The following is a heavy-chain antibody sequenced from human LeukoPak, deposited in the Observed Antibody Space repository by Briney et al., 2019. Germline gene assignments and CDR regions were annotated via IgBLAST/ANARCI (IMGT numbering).Heavy chain of an antibody. Sequence: GGTLRLSCEASGFTISNYGISWVRQAPGKGLEWVSGINWNGGSTGYADSVKGRFTISRDNAKNSLYLQMNSLRAEDTALYYCARDGVRYCSGGSCYYYMDVWGKGTTVTVSS. V-gene: IGHV3-20*04. CDR1: GFTISNYG. D-gene: IGHD2-15*01. J-gene: IGHJ6*03. CDR2: INWNGGST. CDR3: ARDGVRYCSGGSCYYYMDV.